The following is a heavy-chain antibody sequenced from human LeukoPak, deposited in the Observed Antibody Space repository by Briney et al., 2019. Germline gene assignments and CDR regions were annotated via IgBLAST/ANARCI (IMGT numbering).Heavy chain of an antibody. J-gene: IGHJ4*02. CDR2: IYYDGSD. V-gene: IGHV4-39*01. Sequence: SETLSLTCTVSGVSIGSSGHYWGWIRQPPGKGLEWIASIYYDGSDFYNPSLRSRVTISVDTSKNQFSLKLSSVTAADTAVYYCARHGRIAVAAYFDYWGQGTLVTVSS. D-gene: IGHD6-19*01. CDR3: ARHGRIAVAAYFDY. CDR1: GVSIGSSGHY.